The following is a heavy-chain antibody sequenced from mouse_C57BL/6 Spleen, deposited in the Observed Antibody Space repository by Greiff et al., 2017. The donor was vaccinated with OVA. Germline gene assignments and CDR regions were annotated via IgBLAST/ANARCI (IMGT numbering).Heavy chain of an antibody. D-gene: IGHD1-1*01. V-gene: IGHV1-82*01. CDR1: GYAFSSSW. CDR3: ARDYGSSYGY. Sequence: QVQLKESGPELVKPGASVKISCKASGYAFSSSWMNWVKQRPGKGLEWIGRIYPGDGDTNYNGKFKGKATLNADKSSSTAYMQLSSLTSEDSAVYFCARDYGSSYGYWGQGTLVTVSA. J-gene: IGHJ3*01. CDR2: IYPGDGDT.